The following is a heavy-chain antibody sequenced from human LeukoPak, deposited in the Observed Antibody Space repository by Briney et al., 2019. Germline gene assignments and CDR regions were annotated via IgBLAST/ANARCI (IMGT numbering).Heavy chain of an antibody. V-gene: IGHV3-23*01. CDR3: AKSVYHSGNY. D-gene: IGHD3-10*01. CDR1: GFAFSKYW. Sequence: GGSLRLSCAASGFAFSKYWMSWVRQAPGKGLEWVSSISGGTTYYADSVKGRFTISRDNSKNTVSLQMNSLRAEDTAVYYCAKSVYHSGNYWGQGTLVTVSS. J-gene: IGHJ4*02. CDR2: ISGGTT.